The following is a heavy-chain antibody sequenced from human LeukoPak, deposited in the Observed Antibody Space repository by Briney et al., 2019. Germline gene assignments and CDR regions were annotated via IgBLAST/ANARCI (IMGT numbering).Heavy chain of an antibody. V-gene: IGHV3-48*01. CDR3: AREEGSGWYWFDP. CDR1: GFTFSSYS. D-gene: IGHD6-19*01. CDR2: ISHSGSTI. J-gene: IGHJ5*02. Sequence: GGSLRLSCAASGFTFSSYSMNWVRQAPGKGPEWVSYISHSGSTIYYADSVKGRFTISRDNAKNSLYLQVNSLRAEDTAVYYCAREEGSGWYWFDPWGQGTLVTVSS.